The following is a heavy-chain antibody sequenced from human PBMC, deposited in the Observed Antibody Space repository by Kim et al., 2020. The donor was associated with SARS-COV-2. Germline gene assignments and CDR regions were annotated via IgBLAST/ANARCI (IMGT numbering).Heavy chain of an antibody. Sequence: YNPSLKSRVPISVDASKNRFSLRQSSVTATDTAVYYCARHRDGYNSPIDYWGQGTLVTVSS. CDR3: ARHRDGYNSPIDY. V-gene: IGHV4-39*01. J-gene: IGHJ4*02. D-gene: IGHD5-12*01.